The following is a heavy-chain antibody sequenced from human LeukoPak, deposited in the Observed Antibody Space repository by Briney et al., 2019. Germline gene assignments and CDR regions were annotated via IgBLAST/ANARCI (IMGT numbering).Heavy chain of an antibody. J-gene: IGHJ6*02. Sequence: GGSLRLSCAASGFDLRSYWIHWVRQDPGKGLVWVSRINSDGSITNYADSVKGRFTISRDNAENTVDLHMSSLRAEDTAVYYCARIGEAGVPFAMDVWGPGTTVTVSS. V-gene: IGHV3-74*01. D-gene: IGHD3-3*01. CDR2: INSDGSIT. CDR1: GFDLRSYW. CDR3: ARIGEAGVPFAMDV.